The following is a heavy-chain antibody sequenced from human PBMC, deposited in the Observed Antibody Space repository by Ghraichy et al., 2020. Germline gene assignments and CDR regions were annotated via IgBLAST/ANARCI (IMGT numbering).Heavy chain of an antibody. CDR2: ISGSGGST. D-gene: IGHD7-27*01. CDR1: GFTFSSYA. J-gene: IGHJ4*02. V-gene: IGHV3-23*01. CDR3: AKDRWANWELDY. Sequence: GESLNISCAASGFTFSSYAMSWVRQAPGKGLEWVSAISGSGGSTYYADSVKGRFTISRDNSKNTLYLQMNSLRAEDTAVYYCAKDRWANWELDYWGQGTLVTVSS.